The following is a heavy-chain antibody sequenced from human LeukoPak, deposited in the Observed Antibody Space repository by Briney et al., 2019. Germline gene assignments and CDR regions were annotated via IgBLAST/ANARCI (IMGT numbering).Heavy chain of an antibody. J-gene: IGHJ4*02. Sequence: GASVKASCKASGGTFSSYAISWVRQAPGQGLEWMGRIIPIFGTANYAQKFQGRVTITTDESTSTAYMELSSLRSEDTAVYYCARGIAAAGYYFDYWGQGTLVTVSS. CDR3: ARGIAAAGYYFDY. V-gene: IGHV1-69*05. D-gene: IGHD6-13*01. CDR2: IIPIFGTA. CDR1: GGTFSSYA.